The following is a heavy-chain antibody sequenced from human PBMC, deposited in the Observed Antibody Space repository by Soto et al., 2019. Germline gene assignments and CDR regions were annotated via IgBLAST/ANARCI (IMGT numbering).Heavy chain of an antibody. D-gene: IGHD2-21*02. CDR1: GGSFSGYY. Sequence: SETLSLTCAVYGGSFSGYYWSWIRQPPGKGLEWIGEINHSGSTNYNPSLKSRVTISVDTSKNQVSLKLSSVTAADTAVYYCATGKVDHGGNSFYGMDVWGQGTTVTVSS. J-gene: IGHJ6*02. CDR2: INHSGST. V-gene: IGHV4-34*01. CDR3: ATGKVDHGGNSFYGMDV.